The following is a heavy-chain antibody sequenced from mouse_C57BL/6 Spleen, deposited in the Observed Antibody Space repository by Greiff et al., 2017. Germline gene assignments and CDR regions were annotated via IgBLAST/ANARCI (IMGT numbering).Heavy chain of an antibody. D-gene: IGHD2-4*01. J-gene: IGHJ4*01. Sequence: EVKLMESGGDLVKPGGSLKLSCAASGFTFSSYGMSWVRQPPDKRLEWVATISSGGSYTYYPDSVKGRFTISRDNAKNTLYLEMSSLKSEDTAMYDCARQGDYDVVYAMDYWGQGTSVTVSS. CDR3: ARQGDYDVVYAMDY. V-gene: IGHV5-6*01. CDR1: GFTFSSYG. CDR2: ISSGGSYT.